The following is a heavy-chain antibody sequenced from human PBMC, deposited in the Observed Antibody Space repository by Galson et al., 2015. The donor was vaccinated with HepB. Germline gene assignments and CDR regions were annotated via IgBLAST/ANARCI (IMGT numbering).Heavy chain of an antibody. D-gene: IGHD3-3*01. CDR1: GFTFGSYA. Sequence: SLRLSCAASGFTFGSYAMHWVRQAPGKGLEWVAVISYDSSNKHFVDSVKGRFTISRDNSKNTVYLQMNNLRVDDTAVYFCAREMGGDFWSAYNFDYWGQGTLVTVSS. V-gene: IGHV3-30*04. CDR2: ISYDSSNK. CDR3: AREMGGDFWSAYNFDY. J-gene: IGHJ4*02.